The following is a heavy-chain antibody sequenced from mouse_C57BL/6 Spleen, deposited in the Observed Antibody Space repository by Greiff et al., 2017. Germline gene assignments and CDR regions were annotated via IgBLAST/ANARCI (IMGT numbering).Heavy chain of an antibody. CDR2: IDPSDSET. CDR3: ARLYGLYYFGY. Sequence: QVQLQQPGAELVRPGSSVKLSCKASGYTFTSYWMHWVKQRPIQGLEWIGNIDPSDSETHYNQKFKDKATLTVDKSSSTAYMQLSSLTSEDSAVYYCARLYGLYYFGYWGQGTTLTVSS. D-gene: IGHD1-1*01. CDR1: GYTFTSYW. J-gene: IGHJ2*01. V-gene: IGHV1-52*01.